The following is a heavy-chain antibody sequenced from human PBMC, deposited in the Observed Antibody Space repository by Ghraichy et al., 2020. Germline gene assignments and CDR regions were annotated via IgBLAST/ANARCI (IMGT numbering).Heavy chain of an antibody. CDR3: ARRGSAAYPFDY. CDR2: VYYSGST. CDR1: GGSISGFY. J-gene: IGHJ4*02. V-gene: IGHV4-59*01. D-gene: IGHD2-15*01. Sequence: XETLSLTCTVSGGSISGFYWSWIRQPPGKGLEWIGYVYYSGSTSYNPSLKSRVTISVDTSKNQFSLKLSSVTAADTAVYYCARRGSAAYPFDYWGQGTLVTVSS.